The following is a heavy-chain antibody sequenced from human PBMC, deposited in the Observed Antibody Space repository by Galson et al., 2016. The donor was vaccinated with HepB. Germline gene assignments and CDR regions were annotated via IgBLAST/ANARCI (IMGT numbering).Heavy chain of an antibody. J-gene: IGHJ4*02. CDR3: ARGSGSYYFDY. D-gene: IGHD3-10*01. CDR1: DFSFRSYA. Sequence: SLRLSCAASDFSFRSYAMAWVRQAPGKGLEWVSTITGGAGTTFYADSVKGRFSISRDNSKNTLHLQITGLRAEDTAVYYRARGSGSYYFDYWGQGTLVTVSS. CDR2: ITGGAGTT. V-gene: IGHV3-23*01.